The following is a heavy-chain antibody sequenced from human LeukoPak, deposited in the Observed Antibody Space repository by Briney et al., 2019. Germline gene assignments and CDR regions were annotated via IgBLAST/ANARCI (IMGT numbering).Heavy chain of an antibody. CDR1: GGTFSSYA. D-gene: IGHD6-25*01. CDR2: IIPIFGTA. Sequence: ASVKVSCKASGGTFSSYAISWVRQAPGQGLEWMGGIIPIFGTANYAQKFQGRVTITTDESTSTAYMELSSLRSEDTAVYYCASYSSAPPYNWFDPWGQGTLVTVSS. CDR3: ASYSSAPPYNWFDP. V-gene: IGHV1-69*05. J-gene: IGHJ5*02.